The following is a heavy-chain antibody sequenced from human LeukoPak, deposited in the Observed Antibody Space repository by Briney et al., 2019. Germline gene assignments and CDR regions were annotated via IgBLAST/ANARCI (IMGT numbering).Heavy chain of an antibody. CDR3: ARLRTGSPGDY. CDR1: GYTFTGYY. D-gene: IGHD1-26*01. V-gene: IGHV1-8*02. CDR2: MNPNSGNT. J-gene: IGHJ4*02. Sequence: ASVKVSCKASGYTFTGYYMHWVRQATGQGLEWMGWMNPNSGNTGYAQKFQGRVTMTRNTSISTAYMELSSLRSEDTAVYYCARLRTGSPGDYWGQGTLVTVSS.